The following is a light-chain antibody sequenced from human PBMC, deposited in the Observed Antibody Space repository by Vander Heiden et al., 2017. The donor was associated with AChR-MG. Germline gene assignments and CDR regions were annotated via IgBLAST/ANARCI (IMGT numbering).Light chain of an antibody. J-gene: IGKJ2*01. Sequence: EIVLTPSPGTLSLSPGERATLSCRASQSVSSTYLAWYQQKPGQAPRLLIYGASSRAPGIPDRFSGSGSGTDFTLTISRLEPEDFAVYYCQQYDAFGQGTKLEIK. V-gene: IGKV3-20*01. CDR2: GAS. CDR1: QSVSSTY. CDR3: QQYDA.